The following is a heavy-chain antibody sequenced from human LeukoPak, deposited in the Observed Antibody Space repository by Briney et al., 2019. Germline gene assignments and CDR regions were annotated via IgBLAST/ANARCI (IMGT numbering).Heavy chain of an antibody. CDR2: IDPHNGAT. CDR1: GYSFTGYY. J-gene: IGHJ4*02. Sequence: GASVNVSCKASGYSFTGYYMHWVRQAPGQGLEWMGWIDPHNGATHYAQKFQGRVTMSRDTSSSTDYMEVSRLRPDDTALYYCAREESSSLRRYFDLWGQGTLVTVSS. V-gene: IGHV1-2*02. CDR3: AREESSSLRRYFDL. D-gene: IGHD2-2*01.